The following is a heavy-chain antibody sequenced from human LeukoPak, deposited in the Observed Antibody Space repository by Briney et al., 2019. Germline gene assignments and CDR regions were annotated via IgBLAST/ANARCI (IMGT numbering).Heavy chain of an antibody. D-gene: IGHD3-9*01. CDR2: IYYSGTT. Sequence: SETLSLTCSVSGGSITNYYWNWIRKPPGKGLEWIAYIYYSGTTNYNPSLKSRVTISVDTSKNQFSLKLTSVTTADTAVYYCARMPDILTGLDPWGQGTLVTVSS. CDR3: ARMPDILTGLDP. V-gene: IGHV4-59*13. CDR1: GGSITNYY. J-gene: IGHJ5*02.